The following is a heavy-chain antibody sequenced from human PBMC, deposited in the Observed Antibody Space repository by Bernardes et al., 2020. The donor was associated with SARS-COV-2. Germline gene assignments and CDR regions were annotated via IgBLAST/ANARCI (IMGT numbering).Heavy chain of an antibody. CDR3: AREYTYGFDS. D-gene: IGHD5-18*01. CDR1: GFTFSSSV. CDR2: ISTGGSTK. V-gene: IGHV3-48*03. Sequence: GGSLRLSCAASGFTFSSSVMNWVRQAPGKGLEWVSYISTGGSTKYYADSVKGRFTISRDNAKNSPYLQMNSLRAEDTAVYYCAREYTYGFDSWGQGTLVTVSS. J-gene: IGHJ4*02.